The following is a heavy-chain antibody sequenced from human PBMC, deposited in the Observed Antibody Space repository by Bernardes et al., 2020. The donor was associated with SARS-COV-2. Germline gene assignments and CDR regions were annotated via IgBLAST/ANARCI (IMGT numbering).Heavy chain of an antibody. Sequence: GGSLRLSCAASGFTFSDYYMSWIRQAPGKGLEWVSYISSSGSTIYYADSVKGRFTISRDNAKNSLYLQMNSLRAEDTAVYYCARRKITFGGVIPPPLFDYWGQGTLVTVSS. CDR3: ARRKITFGGVIPPPLFDY. J-gene: IGHJ4*02. CDR2: ISSSGSTI. CDR1: GFTFSDYY. D-gene: IGHD3-16*02. V-gene: IGHV3-11*01.